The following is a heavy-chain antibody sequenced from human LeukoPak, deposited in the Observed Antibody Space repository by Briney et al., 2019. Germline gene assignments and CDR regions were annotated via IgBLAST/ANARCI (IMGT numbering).Heavy chain of an antibody. V-gene: IGHV3-11*04. CDR2: ISSSGSII. Sequence: GGSLRLSCAASGFTFSDYFMSWIRQAPGKGLEWVAYISSSGSIIYYADSVKGRFTISRDNAKNSLYLQMNSLRAEDTAVYYCAGDAPAEQQQGEGGQGTLVTVSS. J-gene: IGHJ4*02. CDR1: GFTFSDYF. CDR3: AGDAPAEQQQGE. D-gene: IGHD6-13*01.